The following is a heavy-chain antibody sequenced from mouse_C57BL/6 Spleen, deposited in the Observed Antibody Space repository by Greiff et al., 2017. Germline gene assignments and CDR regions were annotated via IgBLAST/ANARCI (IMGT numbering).Heavy chain of an antibody. J-gene: IGHJ4*01. CDR1: GFTFSDYG. CDR3: ARHGSGYVDYAMDY. Sequence: EVMLVESGGGLVQPGGSLKLSCAASGFTFSDYGMAWVRQAPRKGPEWVAFISNLAYSIYYADTVTGRFTISRENAKNTLYLEMSSLRSEDTAMYYCARHGSGYVDYAMDYWGQGTSVTVSS. D-gene: IGHD3-2*02. V-gene: IGHV5-15*01. CDR2: ISNLAYSI.